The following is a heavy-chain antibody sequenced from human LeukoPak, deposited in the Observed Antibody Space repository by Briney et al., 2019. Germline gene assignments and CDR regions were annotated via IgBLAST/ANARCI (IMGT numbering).Heavy chain of an antibody. CDR2: IKQDGSEK. D-gene: IGHD5-18*01. V-gene: IGHV3-7*01. Sequence: GGSLRLPCAAYGFTFDDYGMSWVRQAPGKGLEWVANIKQDGSEKYYVDSVKGRFTVSRDNAKNSLYLQMNSLRAEDTAVYYCARDMGYSYGYSYFDNWGQGTLVTVSS. J-gene: IGHJ4*01. CDR1: GFTFDDYG. CDR3: ARDMGYSYGYSYFDN.